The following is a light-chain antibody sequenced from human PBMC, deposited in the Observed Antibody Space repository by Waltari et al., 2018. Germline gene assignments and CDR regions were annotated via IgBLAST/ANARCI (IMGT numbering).Light chain of an antibody. CDR1: SGINVGTYR. CDR2: YKSDSDK. J-gene: IGLJ2*01. CDR3: MIWHSSFVV. Sequence: QAVLTQPSSLSASPGASASLTCTLRSGINVGTYRIYWYQQKPGSPPQYLLRYKSDSDKQQGSGVPSRFSGSKDASANAWILLSSGLQSEDESDYCCMIWHSSFVVFGGGTKLTVL. V-gene: IGLV5-45*03.